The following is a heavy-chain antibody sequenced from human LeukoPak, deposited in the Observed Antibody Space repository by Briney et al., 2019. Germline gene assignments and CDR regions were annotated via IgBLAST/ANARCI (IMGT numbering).Heavy chain of an antibody. V-gene: IGHV3-21*01. CDR3: AREDIVVVPAAPYYYYGMNV. CDR2: ISSSSSYI. J-gene: IGHJ6*02. Sequence: GGSLRLSCAASGFTFSSYSMNWVRQAPGKGLEWVSSISSSSSYIYYADSVKGRFTISRDNAKNSLYLQMNSLRAEDTAVYYCAREDIVVVPAAPYYYYGMNVWGQGTTVTVSS. CDR1: GFTFSSYS. D-gene: IGHD2-2*01.